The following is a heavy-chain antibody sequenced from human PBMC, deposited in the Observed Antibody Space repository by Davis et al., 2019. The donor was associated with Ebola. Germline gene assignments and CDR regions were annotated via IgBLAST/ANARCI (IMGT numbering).Heavy chain of an antibody. CDR3: ARASFGYNSGWYADY. CDR1: GFILTNYA. D-gene: IGHD6-19*01. V-gene: IGHV1-3*01. J-gene: IGHJ4*02. Sequence: ASVKVSCKASGFILTNYAIHWVRQAPGQRLEWMGWVHGGNGKTKYSQRFQGRVTITTDTSASTVYLDLTSLRSDDTAVFYCARASFGYNSGWYADYWGPGSLVTVSS. CDR2: VHGGNGKT.